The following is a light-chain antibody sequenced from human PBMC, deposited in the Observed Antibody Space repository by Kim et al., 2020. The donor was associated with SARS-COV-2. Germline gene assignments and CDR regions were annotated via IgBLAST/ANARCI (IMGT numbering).Light chain of an antibody. J-gene: IGKJ3*01. CDR1: QSILYSSNNKNY. CDR3: QQYFGSPFT. Sequence: DIVMTQSPDSLAVSLSERATINCKSSQSILYSSNNKNYLAWYQQRPGQPPKLLIYWASARESGVPDRFSGSGSGTDFTLTISSLQAEDVAVYYCQQYFGSPFTFGPGTKVDIK. CDR2: WAS. V-gene: IGKV4-1*01.